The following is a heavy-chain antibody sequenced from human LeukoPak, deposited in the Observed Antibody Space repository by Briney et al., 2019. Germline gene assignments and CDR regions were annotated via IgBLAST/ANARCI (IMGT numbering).Heavy chain of an antibody. V-gene: IGHV4-59*11. CDR2: IHSSGST. D-gene: IGHD3-16*01. Sequence: PSETLSLTCTVSGGSLSGHFWSWFRRPPGKGLENIGYIHSSGSTNYNPSLKSRVTISVDTSKNQSSLKLSSVTAADTAVYYCARENGFGFEAWGQGTLVTVSS. CDR1: GGSLSGHF. CDR3: ARENGFGFEA. J-gene: IGHJ4*02.